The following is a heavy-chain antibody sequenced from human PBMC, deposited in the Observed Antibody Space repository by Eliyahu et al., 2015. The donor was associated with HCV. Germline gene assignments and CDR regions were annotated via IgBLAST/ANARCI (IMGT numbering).Heavy chain of an antibody. V-gene: IGHV2-5*02. CDR1: GFSLSTSGVG. D-gene: IGHD3-10*01. Sequence: QITLKESGPTLVKPTQTLTLTCTFSGFSLSTSGVGVGLDPSAPRKGPGVACPLYWDYWDGDNRSRPTRLTITKDTTKNLVVLTMINMDPVDTATYYCAHRRSGGSGSYFWFDPWGQGTLVTVSS. CDR3: AHRRSGGSGSYFWFDP. J-gene: IGHJ5*02. CDR2: YWDYWD.